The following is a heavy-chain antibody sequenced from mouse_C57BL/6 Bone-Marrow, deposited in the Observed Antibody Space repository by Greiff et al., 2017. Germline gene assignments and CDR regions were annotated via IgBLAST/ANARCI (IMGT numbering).Heavy chain of an antibody. CDR1: GFHIKDDY. J-gene: IGHJ3*01. CDR3: TRNDY. V-gene: IGHV14-4*01. Sequence: QLQQSGAELVRPGASVKLSCTASGFHIKDDYMHWVKQRPEQGLEWIGWFDPENGDTEYASKFQGKATITVDTSSNTADLQLSNLTSEDTAVYYWTRNDYWGQGTLVTVSA. CDR2: FDPENGDT.